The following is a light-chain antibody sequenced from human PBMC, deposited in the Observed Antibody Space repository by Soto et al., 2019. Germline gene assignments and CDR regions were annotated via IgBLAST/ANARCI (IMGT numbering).Light chain of an antibody. CDR2: DVS. V-gene: IGLV2-11*01. Sequence: QSALTQPRSVSGSPGQSVTISCTGTSSDVGGYNYASWYQQHPGKAPKLMIYDVSRRPSGVPDRFSGSKSGNTASLTISGLQAEDEADYYCSSYTTSSTRVFGTGTKLTVL. CDR3: SSYTTSSTRV. CDR1: SSDVGGYNY. J-gene: IGLJ1*01.